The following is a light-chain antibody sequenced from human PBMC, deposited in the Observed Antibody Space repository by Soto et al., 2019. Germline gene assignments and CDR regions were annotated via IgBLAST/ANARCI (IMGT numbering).Light chain of an antibody. CDR1: QSISSW. V-gene: IGKV1-5*03. CDR2: KAA. J-gene: IGKJ1*01. CDR3: KQYGSYRT. Sequence: DIQMTQSPATLSASVGDRVTITCRASQSISSWLAWYQQRPGRAPKLLIYKAATLQSGVPSRFSASGSGTEFTLTISSLQPDDFATYYCKQYGSYRTFGQGTKVEIK.